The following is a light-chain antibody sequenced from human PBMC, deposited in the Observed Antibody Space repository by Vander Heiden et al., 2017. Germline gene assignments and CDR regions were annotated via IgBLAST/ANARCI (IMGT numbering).Light chain of an antibody. CDR2: GAS. V-gene: IGKV3-15*01. Sequence: DIVMTQSPATLSVSAGERATLSCRASQSVSSNLVWYQQKSGQAPRLLIYGASTRATGIPARFSGSGSGTEFTLTISSLQSEDFAVYYCQHCNNSPYTFGQGTKLEIK. CDR1: QSVSSN. J-gene: IGKJ2*01. CDR3: QHCNNSPYT.